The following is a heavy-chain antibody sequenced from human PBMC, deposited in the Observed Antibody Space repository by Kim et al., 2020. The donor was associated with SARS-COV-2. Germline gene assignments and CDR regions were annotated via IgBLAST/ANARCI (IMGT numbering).Heavy chain of an antibody. CDR1: ESTFNKDA. CDR3: AKERGHKPDDALEI. V-gene: IGHV3-23*01. J-gene: IGHJ3*02. CDR2: ISGSGDAT. Sequence: GGSLRLSCAVSESTFNKDAVTWVRQAPGRGLDWVSIISGSGDATYYADSVKGRFTISRDNSKNMIYLQMNSLRAEDTAVYYCAKERGHKPDDALEIWGQGTMVTVSS. D-gene: IGHD3-10*01.